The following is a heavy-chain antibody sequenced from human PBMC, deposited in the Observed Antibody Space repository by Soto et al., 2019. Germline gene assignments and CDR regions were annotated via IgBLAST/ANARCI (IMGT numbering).Heavy chain of an antibody. CDR3: ARGYCSGGSCGGAPSWFDP. Sequence: PGGSLRLSCAASGFTFSSYAMHWVRQAPGKGLEYVSAISSNGGSTYYANSVKGRFTISRDNSKNTLYLQMGSLRAEDMAVYYCARGYCSGGSCGGAPSWFDPWGQGTLVTVSS. D-gene: IGHD2-15*01. V-gene: IGHV3-64*01. CDR2: ISSNGGST. J-gene: IGHJ5*02. CDR1: GFTFSSYA.